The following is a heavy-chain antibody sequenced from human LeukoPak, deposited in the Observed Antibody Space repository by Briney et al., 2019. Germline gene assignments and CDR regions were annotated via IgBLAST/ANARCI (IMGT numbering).Heavy chain of an antibody. CDR1: GFTFSSYA. D-gene: IGHD2-2*02. J-gene: IGHJ4*02. CDR2: IKQDGSEK. Sequence: PGGSLRLSCAASGFTFSSYAMHWVRQAPGKGLEWVANIKQDGSEKYYVDSVKGRFTISRDNAKNSLYLQMNSLRAEDTAVYYCARDSVVVVPAAIWAFDYWGQGTLVTVSP. V-gene: IGHV3-7*01. CDR3: ARDSVVVVPAAIWAFDY.